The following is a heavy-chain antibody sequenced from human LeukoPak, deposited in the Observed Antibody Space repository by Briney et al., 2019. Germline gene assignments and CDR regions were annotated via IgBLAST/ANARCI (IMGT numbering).Heavy chain of an antibody. V-gene: IGHV3-53*01. CDR3: ARYHTALNY. CDR1: GFTVSSDY. Sequence: GGSLRLSCAASGFTVSSDYMTWVRQAPGKGLEWVSVIYSGGSTYYADSVKGRFTISRGNSKNTLYLQMNNLRVEDTAVYYCARYHTALNYWGQGTLVTASS. D-gene: IGHD5-18*01. J-gene: IGHJ4*02. CDR2: IYSGGST.